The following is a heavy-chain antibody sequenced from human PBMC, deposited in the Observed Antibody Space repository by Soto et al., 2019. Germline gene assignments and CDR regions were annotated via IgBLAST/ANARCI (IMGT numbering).Heavy chain of an antibody. Sequence: QITLKESGPTLVKPTETLTLTCSFSGFSLSTSGVGVGWLRQPPGKALEWLALIYWDDDKRYSPSLKSRLTSTQATSKNQVVLTMTNMDPVDEAPYYSAHSWETVMVRRYFDTWGQGTLVTVSS. D-gene: IGHD5-18*01. CDR3: AHSWETVMVRRYFDT. V-gene: IGHV2-5*02. CDR2: IYWDDDK. J-gene: IGHJ4*02. CDR1: GFSLSTSGVG.